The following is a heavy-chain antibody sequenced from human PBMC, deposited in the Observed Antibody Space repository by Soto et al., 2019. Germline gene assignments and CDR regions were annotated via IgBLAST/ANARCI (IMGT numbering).Heavy chain of an antibody. Sequence: QLQLQESGPGLVKPSETLSLTCTVSGGSISSSNYYWGWIRQPPGKGLEWIGSVYYSGSTYYNPSLKSRVTISVDTSKNQCSLKLSSVTAADTALYYCARHKTTVTTIPVDYWGQGTLVTVSP. D-gene: IGHD4-17*01. J-gene: IGHJ4*02. CDR2: VYYSGST. V-gene: IGHV4-39*01. CDR1: GGSISSSNYY. CDR3: ARHKTTVTTIPVDY.